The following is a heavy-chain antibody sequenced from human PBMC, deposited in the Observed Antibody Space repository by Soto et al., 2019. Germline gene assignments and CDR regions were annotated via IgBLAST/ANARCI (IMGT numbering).Heavy chain of an antibody. Sequence: PSETLSLTCAVSGESFRDYYWSWIRQSPGVGLEWIGEINPSGRTEYNPSLRGRVTLSVDTYKNQFSLTLSTMSAAEMAVYYCARTRNRWFDSWGQGTLVTDSS. J-gene: IGHJ5*01. D-gene: IGHD1-1*01. CDR1: GESFRDYY. CDR2: INPSGRT. V-gene: IGHV4-34*01. CDR3: ARTRNRWFDS.